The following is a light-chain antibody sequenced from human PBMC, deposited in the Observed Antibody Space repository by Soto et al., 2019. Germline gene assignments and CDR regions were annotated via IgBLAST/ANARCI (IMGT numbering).Light chain of an antibody. J-gene: IGKJ2*01. CDR1: LSVNTN. CDR3: QQYNNWPPHT. Sequence: EIVMTQSPATLSVSPGESATLSCRASLSVNTNLAWYQQKPGRAPRLLIHGASTRATGIPARFSGSGSGTEFTLNISSLQSEDFAVYYCQQYNNWPPHTFGQGTKLGIK. CDR2: GAS. V-gene: IGKV3-15*01.